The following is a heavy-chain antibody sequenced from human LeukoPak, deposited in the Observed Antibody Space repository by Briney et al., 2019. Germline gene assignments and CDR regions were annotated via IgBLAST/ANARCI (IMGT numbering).Heavy chain of an antibody. D-gene: IGHD3-10*01. CDR2: INHSGST. CDR3: ARHRRMVRGVTPHYYYMDV. Sequence: SETLSLTCAVYGGAFSGYYWSWIRQPPGKGLEWIGEINHSGSTNYNPSLKSRVTISVDTSKNQFSLKLSSVTAADTAVYYCARHRRMVRGVTPHYYYMDVWGKGTTVTISS. CDR1: GGAFSGYY. V-gene: IGHV4-34*01. J-gene: IGHJ6*03.